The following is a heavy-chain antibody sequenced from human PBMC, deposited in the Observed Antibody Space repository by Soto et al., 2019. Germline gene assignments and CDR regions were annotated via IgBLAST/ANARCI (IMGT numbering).Heavy chain of an antibody. Sequence: HPGGSLRLSCAASGFTFSGSAMHWVRQASGKGLEWVGRIRSKANSYATAYAASVKGRFTISRDESKNTAYLQMNSLRAEDTAVYYCARGVYRNYYYYYGMDVWGQGTTVTVSS. CDR1: GFTFSGSA. D-gene: IGHD6-13*01. J-gene: IGHJ6*02. V-gene: IGHV3-73*01. CDR3: ARGVYRNYYYYYGMDV. CDR2: IRSKANSYAT.